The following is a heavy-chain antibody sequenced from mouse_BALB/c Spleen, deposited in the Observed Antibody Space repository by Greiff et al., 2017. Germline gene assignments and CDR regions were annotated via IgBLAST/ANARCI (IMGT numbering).Heavy chain of an antibody. V-gene: IGHV1-80*01. CDR2: IYPGDGDT. CDR1: GYAFSSYW. Sequence: VQLQQSGAELVRPGSSVKISCKASGYAFSSYWMNWVKQRPGQGLEWIGQIYPGDGDTNYNGKFKGKATLTADKSSSAAYMQLSSLTSEDSAVYFCARWEVRRAMDYWGQGTSVTVSS. CDR3: ARWEVRRAMDY. D-gene: IGHD2-14*01. J-gene: IGHJ4*01.